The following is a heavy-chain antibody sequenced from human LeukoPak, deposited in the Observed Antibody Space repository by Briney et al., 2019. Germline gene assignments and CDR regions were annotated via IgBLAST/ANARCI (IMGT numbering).Heavy chain of an antibody. CDR2: INPNSGGP. J-gene: IGHJ4*02. D-gene: IGHD3-3*01. CDR1: GYTFTDYY. Sequence: ASVKVTCKASGYTFTDYYMHWVRQAPGQGLEWMGWINPNSGGPNYAQKFQGRVTMTRDTSISTAYMELSRLRSDDTAVYYCASQAIFGVPTDDYWGQGTLVTVSS. CDR3: ASQAIFGVPTDDY. V-gene: IGHV1-2*02.